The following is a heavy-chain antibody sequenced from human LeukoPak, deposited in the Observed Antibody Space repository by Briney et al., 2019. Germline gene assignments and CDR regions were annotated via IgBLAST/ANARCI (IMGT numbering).Heavy chain of an antibody. Sequence: GGSLRLSCAASGYTFDDYGMSWVRQAPGKGLEWVSGLNWNGDNTGYADSVKGRFTISRDNARNSLYLQMNSLRSEHTALYYCARDRYQGSGSQKPFDYWGRGTLVTVSS. CDR2: LNWNGDNT. CDR3: ARDRYQGSGSQKPFDY. CDR1: GYTFDDYG. J-gene: IGHJ4*02. V-gene: IGHV3-20*04. D-gene: IGHD3-10*01.